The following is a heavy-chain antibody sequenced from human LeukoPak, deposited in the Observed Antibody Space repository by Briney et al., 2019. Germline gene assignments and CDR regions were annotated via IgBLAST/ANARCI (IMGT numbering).Heavy chain of an antibody. CDR3: ARDVSGGTAMVNWFDP. D-gene: IGHD5-18*01. CDR1: GYTFTGLGLY. J-gene: IGHJ5*02. Sequence: ASVKVSCKTSGYTFTGLGLYIHWVRQAPGQGLEWLGWINPRSGGTNYAQKFQGRVTMTRDTSISTAYMELSRLRSDDTAVYYCARDVSGGTAMVNWFDPWGQGTLVTVSS. CDR2: INPRSGGT. V-gene: IGHV1-2*02.